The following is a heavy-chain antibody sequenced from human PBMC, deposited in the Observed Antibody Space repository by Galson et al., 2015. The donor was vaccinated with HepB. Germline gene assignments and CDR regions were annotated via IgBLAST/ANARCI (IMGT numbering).Heavy chain of an antibody. V-gene: IGHV3-23*01. Sequence: SLRLSCAASGFTFSSYAMSWVRQAPGKGLEWVSAISGSGGSTYYADSVKGRFTISRDNSKNTLYLQMNSLRAEDTAVYYCAKVVRWELFYFDYWGQGTLVTVSS. D-gene: IGHD1-26*01. J-gene: IGHJ4*02. CDR2: ISGSGGST. CDR1: GFTFSSYA. CDR3: AKVVRWELFYFDY.